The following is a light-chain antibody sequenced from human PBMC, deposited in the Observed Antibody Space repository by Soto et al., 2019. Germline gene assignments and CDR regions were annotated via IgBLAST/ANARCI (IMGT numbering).Light chain of an antibody. V-gene: IGKV3-20*01. CDR3: QQYDNSPIT. Sequence: EIPLTQSPGTLSLSPGESATLLCRASQFVSSGSLAWYQQKPGQAPRLLIYGASNRATGIPGRFSASGPGTDFTLTITPLEPEDSAVYFCQQYDNSPITFGQGTRLDIK. J-gene: IGKJ5*01. CDR1: QFVSSGS. CDR2: GAS.